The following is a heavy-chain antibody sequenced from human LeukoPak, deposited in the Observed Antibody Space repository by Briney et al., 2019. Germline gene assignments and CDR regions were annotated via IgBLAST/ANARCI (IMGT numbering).Heavy chain of an antibody. V-gene: IGHV4-34*01. CDR3: ARSSGYSYGRHFDY. J-gene: IGHJ4*02. CDR1: GGSFSGYY. D-gene: IGHD5-18*01. CDR2: INHSGST. Sequence: SETLSLTCAVYGGSFSGYYWSWIRQPPGKGLEWIGEINHSGSTNYNPSLKSRVTISVDTSKNQFSLKLSSVTAVDTAVYYCARSSGYSYGRHFDYWGQGTLVTVSS.